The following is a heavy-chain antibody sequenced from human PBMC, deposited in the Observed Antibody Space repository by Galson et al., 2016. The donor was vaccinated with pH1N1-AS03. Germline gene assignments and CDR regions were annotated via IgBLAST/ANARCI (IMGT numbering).Heavy chain of an antibody. V-gene: IGHV3-74*01. CDR3: AREPYHPPYFDY. CDR2: INSDGSSA. J-gene: IGHJ4*02. CDR1: GFTFSNAW. Sequence: SLRLSCAGYGFTFSNAWMSWVRQAPGKGLVWVSRINSDGSSAIYADSVMGRFTISRDNAKNTLYLQMNSLRAEDTAIYYCAREPYHPPYFDYWGLGTLVTVAS.